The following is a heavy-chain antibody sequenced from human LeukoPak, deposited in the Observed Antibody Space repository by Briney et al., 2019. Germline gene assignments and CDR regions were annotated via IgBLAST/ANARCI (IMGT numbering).Heavy chain of an antibody. J-gene: IGHJ3*02. Sequence: GGSLRLSRAASGFTFDDYAMHWVRQAPGKGLEWVSLISGDGGSTYYVDSVKGRFTISRDNAKKSLFLQMNSLRAADTAVYYCARDHSSATSDAFDIWGQGTMVTVSS. CDR1: GFTFDDYA. D-gene: IGHD2-15*01. CDR3: ARDHSSATSDAFDI. CDR2: ISGDGGST. V-gene: IGHV3-43*02.